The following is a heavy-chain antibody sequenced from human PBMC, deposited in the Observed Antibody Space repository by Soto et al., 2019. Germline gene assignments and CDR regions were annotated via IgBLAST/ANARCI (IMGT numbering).Heavy chain of an antibody. CDR2: MNPTSGNT. CDR3: ARSTNDYGDRH. V-gene: IGHV1-8*01. D-gene: IGHD4-17*01. CDR1: GYTFTSYD. J-gene: IGHJ4*02. Sequence: QVQLVQSGAEVKKPGASVKVSCKDSGYTFTSYDINWVQQATGQGLEWMGWMNPTSGNTGYAQKFQGRVTMNRNTSISTVHMELSNLRSEDTAMYYCARSTNDYGDRHWGQGALVTVSS.